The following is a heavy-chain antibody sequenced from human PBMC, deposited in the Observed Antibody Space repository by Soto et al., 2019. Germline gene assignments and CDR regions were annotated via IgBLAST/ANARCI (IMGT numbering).Heavy chain of an antibody. D-gene: IGHD3-16*01. CDR2: ISYDGSSK. V-gene: IGHV3-30-3*01. CDR3: ALVSLGGNAIVLWLPVSAFLVNRFSDL. Sequence: PGKVLELVAVISYDGSSKYYADSVKGRFTISRDKSKNTLYLQMNSLRAEDTSVYYCALVSLGGNAIVLWLPVSAFLVNRFSDL. J-gene: IGHJ2*01.